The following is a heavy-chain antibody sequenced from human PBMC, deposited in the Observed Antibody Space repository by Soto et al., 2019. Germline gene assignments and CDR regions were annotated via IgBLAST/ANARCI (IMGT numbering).Heavy chain of an antibody. J-gene: IGHJ4*02. CDR3: ARDILETYYGANY. CDR2: IYHSGST. CDR1: GYSISSGYY. V-gene: IGHV4-38-2*01. Sequence: KSSETLSLTCAVSGYSISSGYYWGWIRQPPGKGLEWIGSIYHSGSTYYNPSLKSRVTISVDTSKNQFSLKLGSVTAADTAVYYCARDILETYYGANYWGQGTLVTVSS. D-gene: IGHD3-10*01.